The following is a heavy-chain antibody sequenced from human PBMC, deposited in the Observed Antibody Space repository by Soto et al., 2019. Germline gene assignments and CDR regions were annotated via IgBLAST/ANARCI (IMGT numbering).Heavy chain of an antibody. D-gene: IGHD1-26*01. CDR1: GYRFSDYW. V-gene: IGHV5-10-1*01. Sequence: GESLKLSCKGSGYRFSDYWIFWVRQTPGKGLEWMGRIDPSDSYITYSPSFQGHVIISADKSINSAFLTWTSLKASDSAIYYCAKWDVTFGSIDGFDRWGKGAMVTVS. CDR2: IDPSDSYI. CDR3: AKWDVTFGSIDGFDR. J-gene: IGHJ3*02.